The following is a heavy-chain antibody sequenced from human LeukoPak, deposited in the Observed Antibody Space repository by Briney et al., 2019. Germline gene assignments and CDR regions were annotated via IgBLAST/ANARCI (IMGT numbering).Heavy chain of an antibody. Sequence: SQTLSLTCTVSGGSISSGYYYWSWILQPPGKGLEWIGYIYYSGSTYYNPSLKSRVTISVDTSKNQFSLKLSSVTAADTAVYYCARLGYYYGSGSYYPIDYWGQGTLVTVSS. CDR2: IYYSGST. V-gene: IGHV4-30-4*01. CDR3: ARLGYYYGSGSYYPIDY. D-gene: IGHD3-10*01. CDR1: GGSISSGYYY. J-gene: IGHJ4*02.